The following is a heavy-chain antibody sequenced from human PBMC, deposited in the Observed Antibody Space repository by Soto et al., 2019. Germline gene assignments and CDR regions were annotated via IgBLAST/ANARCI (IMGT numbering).Heavy chain of an antibody. CDR1: GFTFSSYA. V-gene: IGHV3-23*01. Sequence: GGSLRLSCAASGFTFSSYAMSWVRQAPGKGLEWVSAISGSGDSTYYADSVKGRFTISRDNSKNTPYLQMNSLRAEDTAVYYCAKDRGKDIVVVATRGTFDYWGQGTLVTVSS. D-gene: IGHD2-15*01. CDR3: AKDRGKDIVVVATRGTFDY. CDR2: ISGSGDST. J-gene: IGHJ4*02.